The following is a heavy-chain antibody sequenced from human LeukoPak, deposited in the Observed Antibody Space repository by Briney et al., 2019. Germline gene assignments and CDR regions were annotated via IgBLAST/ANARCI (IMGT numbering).Heavy chain of an antibody. D-gene: IGHD1-1*01. J-gene: IGHJ4*02. CDR2: IYYSGST. Sequence: CXXSGGSXSSSNFYWGWIRQPPGKGLEWIGGIYYSGSTYYNPSLKSRVSISVDTAKNQFSRKLSSVAGGDRAWYXXXXXXXXXXXXXXXXXTTTYYFDYWGQGTLVTVSS. V-gene: IGHV4-39*07. CDR3: XXXXXXXXXXXXXXXTTTYYFDY. CDR1: GGSXSSSNFY.